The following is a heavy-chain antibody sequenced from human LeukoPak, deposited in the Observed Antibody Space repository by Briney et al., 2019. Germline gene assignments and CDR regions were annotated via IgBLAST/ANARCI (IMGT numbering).Heavy chain of an antibody. J-gene: IGHJ3*02. D-gene: IGHD2-15*01. Sequence: GGSLRLSCAGSGFTLSSYSMNWVRQAPGKGLEWVSSISGTGNYIYYADSVKGRFTISRDNAKNSPYLQMNSLRAEDTGVYYCARDRSGGPDAFDIWGQGTMVTVSS. CDR3: ARDRSGGPDAFDI. CDR2: ISGTGNYI. V-gene: IGHV3-21*01. CDR1: GFTLSSYS.